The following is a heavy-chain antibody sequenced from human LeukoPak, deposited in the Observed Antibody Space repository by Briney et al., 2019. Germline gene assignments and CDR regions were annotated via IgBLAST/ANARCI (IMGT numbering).Heavy chain of an antibody. CDR2: INPNSGGT. J-gene: IGHJ6*03. CDR3: ARGPRAYGEDIVVVPAAISAYYYYYMDV. CDR1: GYTFTGYY. D-gene: IGHD2-2*01. Sequence: GASVKVSCKASGYTFTGYYMHWVRQAPGQGLEWMGWINPNSGGTNYAQKFRGRVTMTRDTSISTAYMELSRLRSDDTAVYYCARGPRAYGEDIVVVPAAISAYYYYYMDVWGKGTTVTVSS. V-gene: IGHV1-2*02.